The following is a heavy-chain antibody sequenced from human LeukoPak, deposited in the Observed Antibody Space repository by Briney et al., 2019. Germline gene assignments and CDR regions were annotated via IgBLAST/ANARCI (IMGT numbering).Heavy chain of an antibody. J-gene: IGHJ4*02. Sequence: GGSLRLSCAASGFTFSSYWMHWVRQAPGKGLVWVSRINSDGSSTGYADSVKGRFTISRDNAKNTLYLQMHSLRAEDTAMYYCASPRYCTSSSCYFAYWGQGTLVTVSS. CDR1: GFTFSSYW. D-gene: IGHD2-2*01. CDR2: INSDGSST. V-gene: IGHV3-74*01. CDR3: ASPRYCTSSSCYFAY.